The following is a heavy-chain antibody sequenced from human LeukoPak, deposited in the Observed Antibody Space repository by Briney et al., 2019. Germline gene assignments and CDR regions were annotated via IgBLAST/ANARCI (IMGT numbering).Heavy chain of an antibody. J-gene: IGHJ4*02. Sequence: LGGSLRLSCVVSGFTFNRCWMNWVRQAPGKGLEWVSTISGGGGSTYYADSVKGRFTISRDNSKNTLYLQVNSLRAEDTAVYYCAKGGKWDVTPFDYWGQGTLVTVSS. CDR2: ISGGGGST. V-gene: IGHV3-23*01. CDR3: AKGGKWDVTPFDY. CDR1: GFTFNRCW. D-gene: IGHD1-26*01.